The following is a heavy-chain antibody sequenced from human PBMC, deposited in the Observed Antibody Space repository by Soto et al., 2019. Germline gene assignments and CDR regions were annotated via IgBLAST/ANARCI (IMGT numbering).Heavy chain of an antibody. D-gene: IGHD2-2*01. CDR2: ISAYNGNT. J-gene: IGHJ4*02. V-gene: IGHV1-18*01. CDR3: ARVRGQVVVVPAARSYYFDY. Sequence: ASVKVSCKASGYTFTSYGISWVRQAPGQGLEWMGWISAYNGNTNYAQKLQGRVTMTTDTSTSTAYMELRSLRSDDTAVYYCARVRGQVVVVPAARSYYFDYWGQGTLVTVSS. CDR1: GYTFTSYG.